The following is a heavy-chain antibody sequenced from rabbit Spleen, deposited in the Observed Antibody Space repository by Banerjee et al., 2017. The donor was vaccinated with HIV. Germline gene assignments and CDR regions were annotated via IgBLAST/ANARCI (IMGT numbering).Heavy chain of an antibody. CDR3: ARNYVNAFDP. CDR2: IYNGDGST. D-gene: IGHD1-1*01. Sequence: QEQLEESAGGLVQPGGSLKLSCKASGFTLSSYYMNWVRQAPGKGPEWIACIYNGDGSTYYASWVNGRFTISRSTSLNTVTVRMTSLTAADTATYFCARNYVNAFDPWGPGTLVT. CDR1: GFTLSSYY. V-gene: IGHV1S47*01. J-gene: IGHJ2*01.